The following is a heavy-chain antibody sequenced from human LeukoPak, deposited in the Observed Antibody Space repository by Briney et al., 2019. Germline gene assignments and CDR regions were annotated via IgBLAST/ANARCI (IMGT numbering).Heavy chain of an antibody. CDR2: LSGSGITT. V-gene: IGHV3-23*01. CDR3: AKGIYSSGWSYFDY. CDR1: GFTFSNSA. Sequence: GGSLRLSCAASGFTFSNSAMSWVRHGPGKGLEWVSLLSGSGITTYYADSVKGRFTNSRDNSKNTLYLQMNTLRAEDSALYYCAKGIYSSGWSYFDYWGHGTLVTVSS. D-gene: IGHD6-19*01. J-gene: IGHJ4*01.